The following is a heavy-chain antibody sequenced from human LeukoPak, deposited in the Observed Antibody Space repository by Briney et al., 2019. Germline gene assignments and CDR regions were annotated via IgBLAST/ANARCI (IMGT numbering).Heavy chain of an antibody. CDR1: GGSISSYY. V-gene: IGHV4-4*07. Sequence: SETLSLTCTVSGGSISSYYWSWIRQPAGKGLEWIGRIYTSGSTNYNPSLKSRVTMSVDTSKNQFSLKLSSVTAADTAVYYCARGRYYDFWSGYSYYYYYMDVWGKGTTVTVSS. CDR2: IYTSGST. D-gene: IGHD3-3*01. J-gene: IGHJ6*03. CDR3: ARGRYYDFWSGYSYYYYYMDV.